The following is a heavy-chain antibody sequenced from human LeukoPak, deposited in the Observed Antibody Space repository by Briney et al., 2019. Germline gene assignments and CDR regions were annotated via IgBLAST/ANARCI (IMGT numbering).Heavy chain of an antibody. CDR1: GFTFSSYW. D-gene: IGHD2-2*01. J-gene: IGHJ5*02. V-gene: IGHV3-7*01. CDR3: ARDDSSSISCYHNWFDP. Sequence: GGSLRLSCAASGFTFSSYWMSWVRQAPVKGLEWVANIKQDGSEKYYVDSVKGRFTISRDNAKNSLYLQMNSLRAEDTAVYYCARDDSSSISCYHNWFDPWGQGTLVTVSS. CDR2: IKQDGSEK.